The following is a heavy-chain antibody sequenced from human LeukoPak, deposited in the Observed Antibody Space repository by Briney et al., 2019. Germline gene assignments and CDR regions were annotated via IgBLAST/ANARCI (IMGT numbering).Heavy chain of an antibody. CDR3: AKFDYYDYVWGRYRYYYGMDV. D-gene: IGHD3-16*02. CDR2: MSGSVAST. CDR1: GFTFSSYA. V-gene: IGHV3-23*01. Sequence: GGSLRLSCAASGFTFSSYAMSWVRQAPGKGLEWVSAMSGSVASTYYADSVKGRFTISRDSSKNTLYLQMNSLRAEDTAVYYCAKFDYYDYVWGRYRYYYGMDVWGQGTTVTVPS. J-gene: IGHJ6*02.